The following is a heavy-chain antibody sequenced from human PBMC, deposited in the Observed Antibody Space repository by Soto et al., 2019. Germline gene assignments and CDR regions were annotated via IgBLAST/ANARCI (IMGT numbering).Heavy chain of an antibody. CDR2: IYYSGST. D-gene: IGHD3-16*02. Sequence: SETLSLTCTVSGGSISSGGYYWSWIRQHPGKGLEWIGYIYYSGSTYYNPSLKSRVTISVDTSKNQFSLKLSSMTAADTAVYYCAREPYDYIWGSYRYVDYWGQGTLVTVSS. J-gene: IGHJ4*02. V-gene: IGHV4-31*03. CDR3: AREPYDYIWGSYRYVDY. CDR1: GGSISSGGYY.